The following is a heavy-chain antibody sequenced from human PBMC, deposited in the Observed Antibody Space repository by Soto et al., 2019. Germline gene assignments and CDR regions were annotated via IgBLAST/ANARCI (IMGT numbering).Heavy chain of an antibody. CDR1: GGSISSYY. Sequence: SETLSLTCTVSGGSISSYYWSWIRQPPGKGLEWIGYIYYSGSTNYNPSLKSRVTISVDTSKNQFSLKLSSVTAADTAVYYCARGGQYSSSWYHYYYAMDVWGQGTTVTVSS. D-gene: IGHD6-13*01. J-gene: IGHJ6*02. V-gene: IGHV4-59*01. CDR2: IYYSGST. CDR3: ARGGQYSSSWYHYYYAMDV.